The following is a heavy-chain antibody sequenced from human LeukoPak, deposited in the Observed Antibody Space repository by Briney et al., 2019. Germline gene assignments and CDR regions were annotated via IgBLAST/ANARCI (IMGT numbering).Heavy chain of an antibody. J-gene: IGHJ3*02. D-gene: IGHD2/OR15-2a*01. CDR3: AKDHLSAFDI. Sequence: SCNASGGTFSSYAMSWVRQAPGKGLEWVSAISGSGGSTYYADSVKGRFTISRDNSKNTLYLQMNSLRAEDTAVYYCAKDHLSAFDIWGQGTMVTVSS. V-gene: IGHV3-23*01. CDR1: GGTFSSYA. CDR2: ISGSGGST.